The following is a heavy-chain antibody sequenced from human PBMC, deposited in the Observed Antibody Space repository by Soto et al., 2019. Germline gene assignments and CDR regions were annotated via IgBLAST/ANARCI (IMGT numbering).Heavy chain of an antibody. CDR3: AMGRGRYRQKTSMEV. CDR2: INPNSGGT. J-gene: IGHJ6*02. Sequence: ASVKDSCNASGYTFTAYYMHGALHAPGQRLEWLGWINPNSGGTNYAQKFQGRVTMTRDASISPAYMELSRLSSDDTAVYYCAMGRGRYRQKTSMEVRGRGSTVAVCS. D-gene: IGHD3-16*02. CDR1: GYTFTAYY. V-gene: IGHV1-2*02.